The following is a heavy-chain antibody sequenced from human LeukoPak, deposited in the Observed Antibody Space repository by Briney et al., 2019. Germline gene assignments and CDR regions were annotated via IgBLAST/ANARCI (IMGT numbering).Heavy chain of an antibody. Sequence: SETLSLTCTVSGGSISSYYWSWIRQPPGKGLEWIGYIYYSGSTNYNPSLRSRVTISVDTSKNQLSLKLSSVTAADTAVYYCARDTAMKRWGQGTLVTVSS. V-gene: IGHV4-59*01. CDR2: IYYSGST. D-gene: IGHD5-18*01. CDR1: GGSISSYY. CDR3: ARDTAMKR. J-gene: IGHJ4*02.